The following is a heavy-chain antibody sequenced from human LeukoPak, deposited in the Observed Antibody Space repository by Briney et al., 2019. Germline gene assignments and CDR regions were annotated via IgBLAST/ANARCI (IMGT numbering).Heavy chain of an antibody. Sequence: PGGSLRLSCAASGFTLSSYWMHWVRQAPGKGLVWVSRINGDGSTTTYADSVKGRFTISRDNAMNTLYLQLNSLRAEDTAVYYCARSDNGFDIWGQGTMVTVSS. CDR1: GFTLSSYW. J-gene: IGHJ3*02. CDR3: ARSDNGFDI. D-gene: IGHD5-12*01. V-gene: IGHV3-74*01. CDR2: INGDGSTT.